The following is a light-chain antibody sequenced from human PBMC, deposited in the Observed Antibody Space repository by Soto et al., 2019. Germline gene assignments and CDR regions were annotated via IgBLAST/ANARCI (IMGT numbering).Light chain of an antibody. CDR2: GAS. Sequence: EIVLTQSPGTLSLSPGERATLSCRASQTVTRSYLAWYQQKPGQAPRLLIYGASTRATGIPDRFSGSGSGTDFTLTISRLEPEDFAVYYCQEHGSSPRTFGQGTKVDIK. J-gene: IGKJ1*01. V-gene: IGKV3-20*01. CDR1: QTVTRSY. CDR3: QEHGSSPRT.